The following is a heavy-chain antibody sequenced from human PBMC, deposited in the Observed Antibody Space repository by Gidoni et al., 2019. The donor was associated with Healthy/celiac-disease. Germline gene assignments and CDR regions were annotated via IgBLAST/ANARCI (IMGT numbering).Heavy chain of an antibody. CDR1: GFTFSSYG. D-gene: IGHD2-2*01. J-gene: IGHJ3*02. V-gene: IGHV3-33*01. Sequence: QVQLVESGGGVVQPGRSLRLSCAASGFTFSSYGMHWVRQAPGKGLEWVAVIWYDGSNKYYADSVKGRFTISRDNSKNTLYLQMNRRRAEDTAVYYCAREGPQYAFDIWGQGTMVTVSS. CDR3: AREGPQYAFDI. CDR2: IWYDGSNK.